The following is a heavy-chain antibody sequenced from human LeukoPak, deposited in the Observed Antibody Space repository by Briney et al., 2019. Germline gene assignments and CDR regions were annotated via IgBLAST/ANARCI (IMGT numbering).Heavy chain of an antibody. Sequence: ASVKVSCKASGATFSSYAISWVRQAPGQGLEWMGGIIPIFGTANYAQKFQGRVTITADESTSTAYMELSSLRSEDTAVYYCARGRGNGGNEYYYMDVWGKGTTVTISS. CDR2: IIPIFGTA. V-gene: IGHV1-69*13. J-gene: IGHJ6*03. CDR1: GATFSSYA. D-gene: IGHD4-23*01. CDR3: ARGRGNGGNEYYYMDV.